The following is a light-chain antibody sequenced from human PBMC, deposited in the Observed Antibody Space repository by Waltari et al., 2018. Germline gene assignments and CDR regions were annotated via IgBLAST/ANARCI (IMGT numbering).Light chain of an antibody. CDR2: AAS. CDR3: QQDYTTPT. J-gene: IGKJ1*01. V-gene: IGKV1-6*01. Sequence: IQMTQSPSSLSASVGDRVTVTCRASQGINKELNWYQQKPGKAPALLIYAASSLQTGVSSRFSGRGSGTDFTLTISSLQPEDVATYYCQQDYTTPTFGQGTKVEIK. CDR1: QGINKE.